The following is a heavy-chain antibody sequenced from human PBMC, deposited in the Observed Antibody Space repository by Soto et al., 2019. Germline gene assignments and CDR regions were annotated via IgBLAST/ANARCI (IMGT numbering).Heavy chain of an antibody. CDR2: IYYSGST. CDR3: AREGIVVVPAANYYYYYGMDV. D-gene: IGHD2-2*01. CDR1: GGSISSGDYY. J-gene: IGHJ6*02. V-gene: IGHV4-30-4*01. Sequence: QVQLQESGPGLVKPSQTLSLTCTVSGGSISSGDYYWSWIRQPPGKGLEWIGYIYYSGSTYYNPSLKRRVTISVDTSKNQFSLKLSSVTAADTAVYYCAREGIVVVPAANYYYYYGMDVWGQGTTVTVSS.